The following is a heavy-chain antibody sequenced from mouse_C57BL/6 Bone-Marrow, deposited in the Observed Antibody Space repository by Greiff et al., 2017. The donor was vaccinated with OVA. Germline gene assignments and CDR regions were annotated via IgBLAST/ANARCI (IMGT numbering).Heavy chain of an antibody. CDR3: NCDDYGSYWYFDV. J-gene: IGHJ1*03. D-gene: IGHD1-1*01. CDR2: IDPENGDT. V-gene: IGHV14-4*01. Sequence: VQLKESGAELVRPGASVKLSCTASGFTIKDDYMHWVKQRPEQGLEWIGWIDPENGDTAYASKFQGKGTIPPDTSSNTAYLQVSSLTSEDPAVYYCNCDDYGSYWYFDVWGTGTTVTVSS. CDR1: GFTIKDDY.